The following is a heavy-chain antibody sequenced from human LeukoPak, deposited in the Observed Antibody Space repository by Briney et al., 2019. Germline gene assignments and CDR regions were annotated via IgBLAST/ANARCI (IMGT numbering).Heavy chain of an antibody. V-gene: IGHV3-74*01. D-gene: IGHD3-10*01. J-gene: IGHJ4*02. Sequence: PGGSLRLSCAVSGFILCRYWMHWVRQAPGKELVWVSRINNDGSITNSADSVKGRFTISRDNAKDMLYLQMDSLRVEDTAIYYCARGQSVLGSIDNWGQGTLVAVSS. CDR3: ARGQSVLGSIDN. CDR1: GFILCRYW. CDR2: INNDGSIT.